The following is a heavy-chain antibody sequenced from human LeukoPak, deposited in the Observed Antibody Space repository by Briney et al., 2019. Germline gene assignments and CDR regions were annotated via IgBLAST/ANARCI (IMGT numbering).Heavy chain of an antibody. CDR1: GGSISSYY. Sequence: SETLSLTCTVSGGSISSYYWSWIRQPAGKGLDWIGRIYTSGSTNYNSSLKSRVTMSVDTSKNQFSLKPSSVTAAETAVYYCETIAGDTRGVLTMWGQGPMVTASS. CDR3: ETIAGDTRGVLTM. V-gene: IGHV4-4*07. D-gene: IGHD1-26*01. CDR2: IYTSGST. J-gene: IGHJ3*02.